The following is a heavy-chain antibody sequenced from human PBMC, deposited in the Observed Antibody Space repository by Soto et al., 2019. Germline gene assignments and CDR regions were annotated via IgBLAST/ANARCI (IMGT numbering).Heavy chain of an antibody. CDR1: GDILSTNSAA. CDR2: TYFRAKWYN. J-gene: IGHJ6*02. D-gene: IGHD6-13*01. CDR3: VREKVAAVVSYYFYSGLDV. V-gene: IGHV6-1*01. Sequence: SQTLSLTCAISGDILSTNSAAWNWIRQSPSRGLGWLGRTYFRAKWYNEYAVSVKSRITINPDTSKNQFSLQLNSVTPEDTAVYYCVREKVAAVVSYYFYSGLDVWGRGTTVTVSS.